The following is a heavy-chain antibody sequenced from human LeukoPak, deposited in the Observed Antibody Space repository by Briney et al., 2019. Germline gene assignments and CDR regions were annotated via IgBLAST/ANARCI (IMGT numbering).Heavy chain of an antibody. CDR2: IYLGAST. V-gene: IGHV4-4*02. D-gene: IGHD4-17*01. CDR3: AKDGDFSIEN. Sequence: SETLSLTWAVSGGPLSSSNWWSWVRPSPGKGLEWIGEIYLGASTTYNRSLRSRVTISVDKSKNQFSLNLSSVTAADTAVYYCAKDGDFSIENWGQGTLVTVSS. J-gene: IGHJ4*02. CDR1: GGPLSSSNW.